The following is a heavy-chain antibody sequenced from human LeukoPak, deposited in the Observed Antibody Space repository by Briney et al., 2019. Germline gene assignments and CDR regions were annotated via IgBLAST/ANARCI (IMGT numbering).Heavy chain of an antibody. CDR2: IIPIFGTA. Sequence: ASVKVSCKASGYTFTSYGISWVRQAPGQGLEWMGGIIPIFGTANYAQKFQGRVTITADESTSTAYMELSSLRSEDTAVYYCARDLGNYFDYWGQGTLVTVSS. V-gene: IGHV1-69*13. D-gene: IGHD7-27*01. J-gene: IGHJ4*02. CDR1: GYTFTSYG. CDR3: ARDLGNYFDY.